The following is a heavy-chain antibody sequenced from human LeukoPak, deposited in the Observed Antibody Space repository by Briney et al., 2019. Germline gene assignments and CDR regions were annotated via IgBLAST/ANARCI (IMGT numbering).Heavy chain of an antibody. CDR2: IYYSGST. Sequence: PSETLSLTCTVSGGSISSSSYYWGWIRQPPGKGLEWIGNIYYSGSTYYNPSLKSRVTISVDTSKNQFSLKLSSVTAADTAVYYCARDPRPNYYDSSGYPRTGGFDPWGQGTLVTVSS. D-gene: IGHD3-22*01. J-gene: IGHJ5*02. CDR3: ARDPRPNYYDSSGYPRTGGFDP. V-gene: IGHV4-39*07. CDR1: GGSISSSSYY.